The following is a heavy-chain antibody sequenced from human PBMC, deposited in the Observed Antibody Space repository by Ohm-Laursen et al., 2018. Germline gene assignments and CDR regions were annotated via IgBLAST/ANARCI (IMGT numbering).Heavy chain of an antibody. CDR1: GFTVSSNY. V-gene: IGHV3-66*01. Sequence: SLRLSCSASGFTVSSNYMSWVRQAPGKGLEWVSVIYSGGSTYYADSVKGRFTISRDNSKNTLYLQMNSLRAEDTAVYYCAREQGGCFDYWGQRTLVTVSS. CDR2: IYSGGST. J-gene: IGHJ4*02. D-gene: IGHD1-26*01. CDR3: AREQGGCFDY.